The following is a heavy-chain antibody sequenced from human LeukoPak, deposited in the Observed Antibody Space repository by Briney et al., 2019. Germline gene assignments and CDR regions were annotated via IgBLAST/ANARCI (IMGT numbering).Heavy chain of an antibody. CDR3: ARDPGARRGYYFDY. Sequence: SETLSLTCTASGGSVSSDSYFWSWIRQPPGRGLEWIGYIYYSGSTNYNPSLKSRVTISVDTSKNQFSLKLSSVTAADTAVYYCARDPGARRGYYFDYWGQGTLVTVSS. V-gene: IGHV4-61*01. J-gene: IGHJ4*02. D-gene: IGHD7-27*01. CDR1: GGSVSSDSYF. CDR2: IYYSGST.